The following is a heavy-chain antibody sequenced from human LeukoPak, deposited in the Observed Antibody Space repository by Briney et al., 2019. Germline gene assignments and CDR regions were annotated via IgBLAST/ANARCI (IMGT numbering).Heavy chain of an antibody. D-gene: IGHD6-13*01. CDR2: IYYSGST. Sequence: SETLSLTCTVSGGSISSSSYYWGWIRQPPGKGLEWIGSIYYSGSTYYNPSLKSRVTISVDTSKNQFSLKLSSVTAADTAVYYCVRAAAAGHAFGEYYFDYWGQGTLVTVSS. CDR1: GGSISSSSYY. V-gene: IGHV4-39*01. CDR3: VRAAAAGHAFGEYYFDY. J-gene: IGHJ4*02.